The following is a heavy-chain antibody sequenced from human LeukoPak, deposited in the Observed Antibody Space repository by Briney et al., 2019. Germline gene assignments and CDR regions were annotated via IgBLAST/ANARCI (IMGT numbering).Heavy chain of an antibody. CDR3: AKGSSPSRPYFFDY. D-gene: IGHD2-2*01. Sequence: AMXXXRQAXXXXLXXXXAITDSGGSTYYADSVKGRFTISRDNSKNTLYLQMDSLRAEDTAVYNCAKGSSPSRPYFFDYWGQGTLVTVSS. V-gene: IGHV3-23*01. CDR2: ITDSGGST. J-gene: IGHJ4*02. CDR1: A.